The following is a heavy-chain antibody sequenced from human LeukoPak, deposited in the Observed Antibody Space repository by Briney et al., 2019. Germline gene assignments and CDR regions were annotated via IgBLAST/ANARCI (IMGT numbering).Heavy chain of an antibody. D-gene: IGHD3-10*02. CDR3: ARGDYVDWFDP. Sequence: SETLSLTCTVSGGSISSYYWSWIRQPPGKGLEWIGYVYYSGSTNYNPSLKSRVTISVDTSKNQFSLKLSSVTAADTAVYYCARGDYVDWFDPWGQGTMVTVSS. J-gene: IGHJ5*02. CDR2: VYYSGST. V-gene: IGHV4-59*01. CDR1: GGSISSYY.